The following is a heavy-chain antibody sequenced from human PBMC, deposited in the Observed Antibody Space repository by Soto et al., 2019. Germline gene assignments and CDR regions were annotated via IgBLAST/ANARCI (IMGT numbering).Heavy chain of an antibody. CDR3: ARVKCSSTSCPRGAFDI. V-gene: IGHV3-64*01. CDR2: ISSNGGST. CDR1: GFTFSSYA. Sequence: GGSLRLSCAASGFTFSSYAMHWVRQAPGKGLEYVSAISSNGGSTYYANSVKGRFTISRDNSKNTLYLQMGSLRAEDMAVYYCARVKCSSTSCPRGAFDIWGQGTMVTVS. D-gene: IGHD2-2*01. J-gene: IGHJ3*02.